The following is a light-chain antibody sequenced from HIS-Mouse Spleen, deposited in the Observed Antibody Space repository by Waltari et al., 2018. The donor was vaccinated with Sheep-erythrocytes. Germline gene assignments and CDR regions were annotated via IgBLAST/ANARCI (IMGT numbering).Light chain of an antibody. CDR1: SSNLGNTA. Sequence: QSVLTQPPSVSEAPRQRVTIPCSGCSSNLGNTAATWYQQLPGKAPKLLIYYDDLLPSGVSDRFSGSKSGTSASLAISGLQAEDEADYYCAAWDDSLNGWVFGGGTKLTVL. CDR3: AAWDDSLNGWV. V-gene: IGLV1-36*01. J-gene: IGLJ3*02. CDR2: YDD.